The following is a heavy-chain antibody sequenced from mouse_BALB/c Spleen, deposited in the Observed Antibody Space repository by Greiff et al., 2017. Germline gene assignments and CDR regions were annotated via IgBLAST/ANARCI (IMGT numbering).Heavy chain of an antibody. CDR2: IDPANGNT. CDR3: ARVGYDDYFDY. J-gene: IGHJ2*01. CDR1: GFNIKDTY. Sequence: EVQLQESGAELVKPGASVKLSCTASGFNIKDTYMHWVKQRPEQGLEWIGRIDPANGNTKYDPKFQGKATITADTSSNTAYLQLSSLTSEDTAVYYCARVGYDDYFDYWGQGTTLTVSS. D-gene: IGHD2-2*01. V-gene: IGHV14-3*02.